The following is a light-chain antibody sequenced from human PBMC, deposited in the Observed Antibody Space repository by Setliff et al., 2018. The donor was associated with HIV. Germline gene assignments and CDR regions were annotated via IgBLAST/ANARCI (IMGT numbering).Light chain of an antibody. Sequence: QSVLTQPASVSGSPGQSITISCTGSRSDIGTYNYVSWYQQHPGKAPKLRIYDVSNRPSGVSDRFSGSKSGNTASLTISGVQAEDEADYYCSSYTTSSTRVLGTGTKVTVL. V-gene: IGLV2-14*01. CDR2: DVS. CDR3: SSYTTSSTRV. CDR1: RSDIGTYNY. J-gene: IGLJ1*01.